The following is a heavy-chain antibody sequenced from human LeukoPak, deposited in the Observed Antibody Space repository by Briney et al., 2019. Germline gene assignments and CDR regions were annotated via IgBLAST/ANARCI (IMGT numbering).Heavy chain of an antibody. CDR3: ATKVAGTSHFSY. J-gene: IGHJ4*02. V-gene: IGHV3-48*03. D-gene: IGHD6-19*01. Sequence: GGPPRLSCAAPGFTFSTYEKNWGRQAPGKGLGGGSYISSSGSAIQYADSVKGRFTISRDNAKNSLYLQMNSLRAEDTAVYYCATKVAGTSHFSYWGQGTLVTVSS. CDR2: ISSSGSAI. CDR1: GFTFSTYE.